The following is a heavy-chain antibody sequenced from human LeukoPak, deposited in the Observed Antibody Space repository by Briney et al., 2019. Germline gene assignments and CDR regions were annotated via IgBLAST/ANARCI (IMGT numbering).Heavy chain of an antibody. CDR3: AKVVSSSPRRNHFDY. CDR1: GFTFSSYA. J-gene: IGHJ4*02. V-gene: IGHV3-23*01. Sequence: GGSLRLSCAASGFTFSSYAMSWVRQAPGKGLEWVSAISGSGGSTYYADSVKGRFTISRDNSKNTLYLQMNSLRAEDTAVYYCAKVVSSSPRRNHFDYWGQGTLVTVSS. D-gene: IGHD6-13*01. CDR2: ISGSGGST.